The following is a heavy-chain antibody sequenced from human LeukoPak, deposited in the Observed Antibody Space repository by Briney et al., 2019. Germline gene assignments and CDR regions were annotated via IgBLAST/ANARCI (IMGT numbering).Heavy chain of an antibody. V-gene: IGHV4-39*01. D-gene: IGHD6-13*01. CDR3: ARRGGRSWYDPRSSFDR. Sequence: PSETLSLTCTVSGGSISTNTYYWGWIRQPPEKGLEWIGTIYYSGSAYYNPSLKSRITMAVDTAKNQFSLNVNSVTAADTAVYYCARRGGRSWYDPRSSFDRWGQGTLVTVSS. J-gene: IGHJ4*02. CDR2: IYYSGSA. CDR1: GGSISTNTYY.